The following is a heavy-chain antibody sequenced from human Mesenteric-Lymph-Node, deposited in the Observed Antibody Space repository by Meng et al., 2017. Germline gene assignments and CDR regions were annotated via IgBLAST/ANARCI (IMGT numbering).Heavy chain of an antibody. CDR3: ASLKDYDGRGYYYFES. D-gene: IGHD3-22*01. CDR1: GGSIPDENL. V-gene: IGHV4-4*02. CDR2: VYLGGTI. Sequence: QVQLEQSRPILVEPLGALSLACYVSGGSIPDENLGVWVRLPPGKGLGWVGEVYLGGTIHHHPSLQSRVTISLDKAKDHLSLKLASVAAADTAVYYCASLKDYDGRGYYYFESWGQGTLVTVSS. J-gene: IGHJ4*02.